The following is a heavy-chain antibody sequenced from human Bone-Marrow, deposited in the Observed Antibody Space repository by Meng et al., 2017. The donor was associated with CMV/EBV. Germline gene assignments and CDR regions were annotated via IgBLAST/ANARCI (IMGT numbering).Heavy chain of an antibody. CDR3: ARDNLFDYGGNQKGDY. CDR2: ISSTSGYI. J-gene: IGHJ4*02. CDR1: GFTFSNYN. D-gene: IGHD4-23*01. Sequence: GESLKISCVASGFTFSNYNMNWVRQAPGKGLEWVSSISSTSGYIYYADSLKGRFTISRDNAKNSLYLQMNSLRAEDTAVYYCARDNLFDYGGNQKGDYWGQGTLVTVSS. V-gene: IGHV3-21*01.